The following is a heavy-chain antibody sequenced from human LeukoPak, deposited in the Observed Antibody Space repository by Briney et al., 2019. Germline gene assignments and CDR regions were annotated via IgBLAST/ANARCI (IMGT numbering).Heavy chain of an antibody. V-gene: IGHV4-30-4*01. CDR3: ARNTVTRYYFDY. Sequence: SETLSLTCTVSGGSISSGDYYWSWIRQPPGKGLEWIGYIYYSGSTYYNPSLKSRVTISVDTSKNQFSLKLSSVTAADTAVYYCARNTVTRYYFDYWGQGTLVTVSS. CDR1: GGSISSGDYY. J-gene: IGHJ4*02. D-gene: IGHD4-17*01. CDR2: IYYSGST.